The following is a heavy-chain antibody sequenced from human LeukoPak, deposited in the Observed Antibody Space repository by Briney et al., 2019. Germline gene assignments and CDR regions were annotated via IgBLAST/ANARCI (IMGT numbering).Heavy chain of an antibody. Sequence: SGGSLRLSCAASGFTFSSYGMHWVRQAPGKGLEWVAFIRYDGSNKYYADSVKGRFTISRDNSKNTLYLQMNSLRAEDTAVYYCAKGRKYSSGVFPFDYWGQGTLVTVSS. CDR1: GFTFSSYG. J-gene: IGHJ4*02. CDR2: IRYDGSNK. V-gene: IGHV3-30*02. CDR3: AKGRKYSSGVFPFDY. D-gene: IGHD6-19*01.